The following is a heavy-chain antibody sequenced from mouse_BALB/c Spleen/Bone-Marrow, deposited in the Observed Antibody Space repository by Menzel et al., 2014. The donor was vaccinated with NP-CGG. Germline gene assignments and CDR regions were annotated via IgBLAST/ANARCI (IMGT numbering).Heavy chain of an antibody. CDR3: ATYDGYYFDY. CDR2: ISYSGST. CDR1: GDSITSGY. D-gene: IGHD1-2*01. J-gene: IGHJ2*01. V-gene: IGHV3-8*02. Sequence: EVQLQQSGPSLVKPSQTLSLTCSVSGDSITSGYWNWIRKFPGNKLEYMGYISYSGSTYYNPSLRSRISITRDTSKNHYYLQLNSVTAEDSATYYCATYDGYYFDYWGQGTTLTVSS.